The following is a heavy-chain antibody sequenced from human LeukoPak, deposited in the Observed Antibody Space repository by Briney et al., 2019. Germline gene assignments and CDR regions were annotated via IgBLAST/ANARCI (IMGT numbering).Heavy chain of an antibody. CDR2: MWYDGSNN. CDR3: ARRYCSSTSCYFSNWFNP. J-gene: IGHJ5*02. D-gene: IGHD2-2*01. CDR1: GYILSSYG. V-gene: IGHV3-33*01. Sequence: GVSVRLSCAASGYILSSYGMHWVRQAPGKGLEWVADMWYDGSNNDYADSVKGRFTISRDNSKNTLYLQMNSLRAEDTAVYYCARRYCSSTSCYFSNWFNPWGQGTLVTVSS.